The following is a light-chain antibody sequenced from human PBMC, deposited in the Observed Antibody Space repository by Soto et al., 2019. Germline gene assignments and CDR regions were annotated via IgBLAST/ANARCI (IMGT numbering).Light chain of an antibody. Sequence: DMQMTQSPSSLSASVGDRVAITCRASQSVDDYVNWYQQKPGKAPKLLIYAASSLQSGVPSRFSGSGSGTDFTLTISSLQPEDVATYYCQQSYSTPQAFRQGTKVEIK. CDR3: QQSYSTPQA. CDR2: AAS. V-gene: IGKV1-39*01. CDR1: QSVDDY. J-gene: IGKJ1*01.